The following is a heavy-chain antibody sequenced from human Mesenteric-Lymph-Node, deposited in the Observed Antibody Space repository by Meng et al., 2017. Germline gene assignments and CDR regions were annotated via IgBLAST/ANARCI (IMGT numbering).Heavy chain of an antibody. Sequence: QVQLQQWGAGLLKPSVTLSLTCAVYGGSFSGYYWSWIRQPPGKGLEWIGEINHSGSTNYNPSLKSRVTISVDTSKNQFSLKLSSVTAADTAVYYCARGFLSFVRVFDYWGQGTLVTVSS. CDR1: GGSFSGYY. J-gene: IGHJ4*02. D-gene: IGHD2/OR15-2a*01. CDR3: ARGFLSFVRVFDY. V-gene: IGHV4-34*01. CDR2: INHSGST.